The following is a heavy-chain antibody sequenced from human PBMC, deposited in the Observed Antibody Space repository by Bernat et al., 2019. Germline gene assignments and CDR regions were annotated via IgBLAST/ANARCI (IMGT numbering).Heavy chain of an antibody. CDR3: AREQSIAAYIDY. CDR1: GFTFSNYA. D-gene: IGHD6-6*01. CDR2: IGGSDGNT. Sequence: EVQLLESGGGLVQPGGSLRLSCAASGFTFSNYAMSWVRQAPGKGLEWVSAIGGSDGNTYYADSVKGRFTISRDNSKNILYLQMNSLRAEDTAVYYCAREQSIAAYIDYWGQGTLVTVSS. J-gene: IGHJ4*02. V-gene: IGHV3-23*01.